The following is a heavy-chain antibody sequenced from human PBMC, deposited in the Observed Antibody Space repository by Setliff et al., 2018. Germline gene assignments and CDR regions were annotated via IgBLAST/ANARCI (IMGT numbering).Heavy chain of an antibody. CDR1: GGSFSGYQ. Sequence: SETLSLTCVVYGGSFSGYQWSWIRQPPGKGLEWIGEINHSGSTNYNPSLKSRVSMSVEKSENQFSLRLTSVTAADTAVYYCARAQVVFAISAPVWYFEVWGRGTQVTVS. D-gene: IGHD2-21*01. CDR3: ARAQVVFAISAPVWYFEV. J-gene: IGHJ2*01. CDR2: INHSGST. V-gene: IGHV4-34*01.